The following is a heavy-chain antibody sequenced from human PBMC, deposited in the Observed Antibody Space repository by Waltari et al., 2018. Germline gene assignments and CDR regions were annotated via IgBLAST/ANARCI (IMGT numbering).Heavy chain of an antibody. CDR1: GFPFSSSW. Sequence: EVQLVESGGGLVQPGGSLRLPCAAPGFPFSSSWMHWVPQAPGKGLVGVSRINSDGSSTSDADSVKGRFTISRDNAKNTLYLQMNSRRAEDTAVYYCARVTVEMATIGWYFDLWGRGTLVTVSS. CDR2: INSDGSST. CDR3: ARVTVEMATIGWYFDL. J-gene: IGHJ2*01. V-gene: IGHV3-74*01. D-gene: IGHD5-12*01.